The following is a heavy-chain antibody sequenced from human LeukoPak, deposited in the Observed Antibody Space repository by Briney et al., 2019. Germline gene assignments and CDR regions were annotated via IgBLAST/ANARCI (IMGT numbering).Heavy chain of an antibody. D-gene: IGHD2-21*02. Sequence: GGSLRLSCAASGFTFSSYSMNWVRQAPGKGLEWVSSISSSSSYIYYADSLKGRFTISRDNAKNSLYLQMNSLRAEDTALYHCARGAYCGGDCFFYMDVWGKGTTVTISS. CDR2: ISSSSSYI. CDR1: GFTFSSYS. J-gene: IGHJ6*03. V-gene: IGHV3-21*04. CDR3: ARGAYCGGDCFFYMDV.